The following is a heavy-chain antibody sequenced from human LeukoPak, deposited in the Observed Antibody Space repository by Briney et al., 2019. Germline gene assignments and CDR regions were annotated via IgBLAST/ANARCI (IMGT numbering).Heavy chain of an antibody. CDR1: GFTFSSYG. CDR3: AKERHAPAHFDY. V-gene: IGHV3-30*02. CDR2: IRYDGSNK. J-gene: IGHJ4*02. Sequence: GGSLRLSCAVSGFTFSSYGMHWVRQAPGKGLEWVAFIRYDGSNKYYADSVKGRFTISRDNSKNTLYLQMNSLRAEDTAVYYCAKERHAPAHFDYWGQGTLVTVSS.